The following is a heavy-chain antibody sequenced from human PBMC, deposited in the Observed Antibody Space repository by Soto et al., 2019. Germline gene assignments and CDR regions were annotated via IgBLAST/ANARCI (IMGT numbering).Heavy chain of an antibody. J-gene: IGHJ5*02. V-gene: IGHV4-59*08. CDR2: IYYSGST. D-gene: IGHD3-10*01. Sequence: QVQLQESGPGLVKPSETLSLTCTVSGGSISSYYWSWIRQPPGKGLEWIGYIYYSGSTNYNPSLKSRVTISVDTSKNQFSLKLSSVTAADTVVYYCARQGNLWFGESDPWGQGTLVTVSS. CDR3: ARQGNLWFGESDP. CDR1: GGSISSYY.